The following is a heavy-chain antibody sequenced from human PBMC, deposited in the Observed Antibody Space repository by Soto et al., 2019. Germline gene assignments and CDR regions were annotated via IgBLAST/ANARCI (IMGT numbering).Heavy chain of an antibody. V-gene: IGHV3-23*01. Sequence: VGSLRLSCASSVFTFSSYAMSCVRHAPGKWLEWVSVISGSGGSTYYADSVKGRFTISRDNSRNTLYLQMNSLRAEGTAVYYCAKCSPRYSSGLKAYPFECWGQGTLVHVSS. CDR3: AKCSPRYSSGLKAYPFEC. D-gene: IGHD6-19*01. J-gene: IGHJ4*02. CDR1: VFTFSSYA. CDR2: ISGSGGST.